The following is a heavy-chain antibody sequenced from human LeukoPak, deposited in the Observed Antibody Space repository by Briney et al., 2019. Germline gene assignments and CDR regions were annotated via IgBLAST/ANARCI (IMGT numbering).Heavy chain of an antibody. Sequence: SETLSLTCAVYGGSFSGYYWSWIRQPPGKGLEWIGEINHSGSTNYNPSLKSRVTISVDASKNQFSLKLSSVTAADTAVYYCARGLKDRIQLWPHYYGMDVWGKGTTVTVSS. D-gene: IGHD5-18*01. CDR2: INHSGST. V-gene: IGHV4-34*01. J-gene: IGHJ6*04. CDR3: ARGLKDRIQLWPHYYGMDV. CDR1: GGSFSGYY.